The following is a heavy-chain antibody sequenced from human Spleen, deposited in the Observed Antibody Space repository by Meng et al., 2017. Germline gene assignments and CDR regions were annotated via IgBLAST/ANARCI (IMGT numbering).Heavy chain of an antibody. CDR2: IYPGDSDT. CDR1: GYNFSSYW. Sequence: GESLKISCTGSGYNFSSYWIDWVRQMPGKGLEWMGIIYPGDSDTRYSPSFQGQITISVDKSISTAYLQWSSLKASDTAMYYCARDGDDYIWFRYWGQGTLVTVSS. D-gene: IGHD3-16*01. V-gene: IGHV5-51*01. CDR3: ARDGDDYIWFRY. J-gene: IGHJ4*02.